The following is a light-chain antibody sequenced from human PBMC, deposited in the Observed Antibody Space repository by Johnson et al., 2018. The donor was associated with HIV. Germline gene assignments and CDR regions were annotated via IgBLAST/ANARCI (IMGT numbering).Light chain of an antibody. V-gene: IGLV1-51*01. Sequence: QSVLTQSPSVSAAPGQKVTISCSGSSSNIGNNYVSWYQQLPGTAPKLLIYDNNKRPSGIPDRFSGSKSGTSATLGITGLQNGDEADYYCGTWDSSLSAVLFGTGTKVTVL. J-gene: IGLJ1*01. CDR1: SSNIGNNY. CDR2: DNN. CDR3: GTWDSSLSAVL.